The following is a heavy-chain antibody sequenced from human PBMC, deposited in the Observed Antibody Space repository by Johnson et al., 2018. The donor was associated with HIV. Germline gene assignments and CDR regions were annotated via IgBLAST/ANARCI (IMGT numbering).Heavy chain of an antibody. CDR2: ISYDGSYQ. Sequence: QMQLVESGGGVVQPGRSLRLSCAASGFTFSSYAMHWVRQAPGKGLEWVAVISYDGSYQYYADSAKGRFTISRDNSKNTLYLQMNSLRAEDTAVYYCAREPSIAAAGGDGAVDIWGRGTMLTVSS. D-gene: IGHD6-13*01. CDR1: GFTFSSYA. CDR3: AREPSIAAAGGDGAVDI. J-gene: IGHJ3*02. V-gene: IGHV3-30*04.